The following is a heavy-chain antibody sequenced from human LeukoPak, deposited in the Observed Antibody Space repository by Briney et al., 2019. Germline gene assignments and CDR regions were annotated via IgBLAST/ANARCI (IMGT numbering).Heavy chain of an antibody. CDR2: IKPSGGST. CDR3: AREHSGSYYFDY. V-gene: IGHV1-46*01. Sequence: ASVTVSCTASGYTFTSYYMHWVRQAPGQGLEWMGIIKPSGGSTSYAQKFQGRVTMTRDTSTSTVYMELSSLRSEDTAVYYCAREHSGSYYFDYWGQGTLVTVSS. CDR1: GYTFTSYY. J-gene: IGHJ4*02. D-gene: IGHD1-26*01.